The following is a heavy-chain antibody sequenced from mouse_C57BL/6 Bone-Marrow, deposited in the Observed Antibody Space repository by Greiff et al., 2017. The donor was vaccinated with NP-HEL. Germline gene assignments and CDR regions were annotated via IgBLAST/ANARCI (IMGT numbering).Heavy chain of an antibody. Sequence: DVKLVESGGGLVQPGGSLKLSCAASGFTFSDYGMAWVRQAPRKGPEWVAFISNLAYSIYYADTVTGRFTISRENAKNTLYLEMSSLRSEDTAMYYCARHGYSPFAYWGQGTLVTVSA. CDR2: ISNLAYSI. CDR1: GFTFSDYG. J-gene: IGHJ3*01. D-gene: IGHD2-12*01. CDR3: ARHGYSPFAY. V-gene: IGHV5-15*01.